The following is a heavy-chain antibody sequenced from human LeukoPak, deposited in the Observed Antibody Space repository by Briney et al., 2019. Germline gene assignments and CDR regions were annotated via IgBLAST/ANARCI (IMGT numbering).Heavy chain of an antibody. Sequence: GGSLRLSCAASGFIFNNYAMHWVRQAPGKGLEWVAVISNDGTKKNYADSVKGRCIISRDNSKNTLYLQMNSLRAEDTAVYYCARDALWLRFWIDYWGQGTLVTVSS. V-gene: IGHV3-30*04. CDR2: ISNDGTKK. D-gene: IGHD3-3*01. J-gene: IGHJ4*02. CDR1: GFIFNNYA. CDR3: ARDALWLRFWIDY.